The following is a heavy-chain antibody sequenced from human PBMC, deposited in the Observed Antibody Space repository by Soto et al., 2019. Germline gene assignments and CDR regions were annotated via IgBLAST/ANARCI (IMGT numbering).Heavy chain of an antibody. CDR1: GGSISSYY. CDR3: ASVGRYDDSCGYSCDF. J-gene: IGHJ4*02. Sequence: QVQLQESGPGLVKPSETLSLTCTVSGGSISSYYWIWIRQPRGKRQERIGYISYSGSTNYNPSLKGRATKTVDTSKIHLPLKGSSVTAAATAVYYCASVGRYDDSCGYSCDFWGEGSLVTVSA. CDR2: ISYSGST. V-gene: IGHV4-59*01. D-gene: IGHD3-22*01.